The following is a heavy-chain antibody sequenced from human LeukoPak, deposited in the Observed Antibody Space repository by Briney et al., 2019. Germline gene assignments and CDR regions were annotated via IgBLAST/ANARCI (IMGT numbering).Heavy chain of an antibody. J-gene: IGHJ3*02. CDR2: IYYSGST. Sequence: SETLSLTCTVSGGSISSYYWSWIRQPPGKGLEWIGYIYYSGSTNYNPSLKSRVTISVDTSKNQFSLKLSSVTAADTAVYYCARDRYYYDSSGFPLHDAFDIWGQGTMVTVSS. CDR1: GGSISSYY. V-gene: IGHV4-59*12. D-gene: IGHD3-22*01. CDR3: ARDRYYYDSSGFPLHDAFDI.